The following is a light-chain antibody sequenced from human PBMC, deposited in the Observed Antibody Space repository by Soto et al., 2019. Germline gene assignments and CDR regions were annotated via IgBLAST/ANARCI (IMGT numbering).Light chain of an antibody. CDR2: EVS. CDR1: SSDVGGYDY. Sequence: QSALTQPASVSGSPGQSITISCTGTSSDVGGYDYVSWYQHHPGKAPKLMIYEVSNRPSGVPNRFSGSKSGNTASLTISGLQAEDEADYYCCSYTTSSTRVVFGGGTKLTVL. CDR3: CSYTTSSTRVV. V-gene: IGLV2-14*01. J-gene: IGLJ2*01.